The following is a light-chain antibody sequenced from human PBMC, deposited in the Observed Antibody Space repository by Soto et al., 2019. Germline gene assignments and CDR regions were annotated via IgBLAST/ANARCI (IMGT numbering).Light chain of an antibody. CDR2: KVS. CDR1: QSLVYSDGNTY. Sequence: IVLTQSPLSLSVTLGQPASISCRSSQSLVYSDGNTYLNWFHQRPGQSPRRLIHKVSNRDSGVPDRFSGSGSDTDFTLKISRVEIEDVAIYYCMLGSHWPGTFGQGTKVDIK. J-gene: IGKJ1*01. V-gene: IGKV2-30*01. CDR3: MLGSHWPGT.